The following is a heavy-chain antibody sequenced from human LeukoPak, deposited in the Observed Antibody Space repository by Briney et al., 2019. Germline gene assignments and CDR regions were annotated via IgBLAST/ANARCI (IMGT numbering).Heavy chain of an antibody. V-gene: IGHV1-69*04. D-gene: IGHD3-22*01. Sequence: ASVKVSCKASGGTFSSYAISWVRQAPGQGLEWMGRIIPILGIANYAQKFQGRVTITADKSTSTAYMELSSLRSEDTAVYYCARERPDTYYYDSSGYDDAFDIWAKGQWTPSLQ. CDR2: IIPILGIA. J-gene: IGHJ3*02. CDR1: GGTFSSYA. CDR3: ARERPDTYYYDSSGYDDAFDI.